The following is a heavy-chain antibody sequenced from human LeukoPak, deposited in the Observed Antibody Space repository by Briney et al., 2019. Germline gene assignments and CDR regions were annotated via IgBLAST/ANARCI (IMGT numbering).Heavy chain of an antibody. V-gene: IGHV1-2*06. CDR2: INPNSGGT. CDR1: GYTFSGYY. CDR3: ARDHGSGSYYNVKYYYYMDV. D-gene: IGHD3-10*01. Sequence: ASVKVSCKASGYTFSGYYMHWVRQAPGQGLEWLGRINPNSGGTNYAQKFQGRVTMTRDTSISTAYMELSRLRSDDTAVYYCARDHGSGSYYNVKYYYYMDVWGKGTTVTVSS. J-gene: IGHJ6*03.